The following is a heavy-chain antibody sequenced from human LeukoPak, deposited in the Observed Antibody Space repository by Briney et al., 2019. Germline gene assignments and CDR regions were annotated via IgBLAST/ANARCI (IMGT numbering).Heavy chain of an antibody. CDR3: ARGPPKSGYSSGWYGDY. V-gene: IGHV1-18*01. D-gene: IGHD6-19*01. J-gene: IGHJ4*02. CDR2: ISAYNGNT. Sequence: ASVKVSCKASGYTFTSYGISWVRQAPGQGLEWMGWISAYNGNTNYAQKLQGRVTMTTDTSTSTAYMELRSLRSDDTAVYYCARGPPKSGYSSGWYGDYWGQGTLVTVSS. CDR1: GYTFTSYG.